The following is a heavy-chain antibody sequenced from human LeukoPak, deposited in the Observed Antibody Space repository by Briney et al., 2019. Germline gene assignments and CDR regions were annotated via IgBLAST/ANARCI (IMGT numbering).Heavy chain of an antibody. V-gene: IGHV1-69*04. CDR2: IIPILGIA. CDR3: ARHAVAGSPIDY. CDR1: GGTFSSYA. J-gene: IGHJ4*02. Sequence: ASVTVSCKASGGTFSSYAISWVRQAPGQGLEWMGRIIPILGIANYAQKFQGRVTITADKSTSTAYMELSSLRSEDTAVYYCARHAVAGSPIDYWGQGTLVTVSS. D-gene: IGHD6-19*01.